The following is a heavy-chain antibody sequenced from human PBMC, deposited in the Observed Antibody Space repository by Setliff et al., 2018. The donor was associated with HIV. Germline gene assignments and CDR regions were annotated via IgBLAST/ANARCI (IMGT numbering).Heavy chain of an antibody. D-gene: IGHD3-22*01. CDR2: LSGSGVTS. CDR3: VKGGAYYETNGPYWDH. J-gene: IGHJ4*02. Sequence: GGSLRLSCAASGFSFSRYAMGWVRQAPWKGLEWVSSLSGSGVTSYYADSVKGRFTISRDSSKNTLNLQMNSLRVEDTALYFCVKGGAYYETNGPYWDHWGQGTLVTVSS. CDR1: GFSFSRYA. V-gene: IGHV3-23*01.